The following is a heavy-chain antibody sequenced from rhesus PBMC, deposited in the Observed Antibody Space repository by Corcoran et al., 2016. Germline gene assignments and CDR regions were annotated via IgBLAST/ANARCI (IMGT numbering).Heavy chain of an antibody. Sequence: QVQLQESGPGLVKPSETLSLTCAVSGASISSYWWSWIRQSPGKGLEWIGEINCNRGSTYYNPSLKSRVTISKDASKNQFSLKVNSVTAADTAVYYCARKYSGSWNRFDVWGPGVLVTVSS. D-gene: IGHD6-25*01. V-gene: IGHV4-80*01. CDR3: ARKYSGSWNRFDV. CDR2: INCNRGST. CDR1: GASISSYW. J-gene: IGHJ5-1*01.